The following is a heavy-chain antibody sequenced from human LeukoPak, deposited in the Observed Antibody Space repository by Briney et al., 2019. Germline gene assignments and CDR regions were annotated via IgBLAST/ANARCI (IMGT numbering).Heavy chain of an antibody. CDR2: IYYSGST. CDR3: ARVDAAAGRRSLSWFDP. Sequence: SETLSLTCTVSGGSISSYYGSWIRQPPGKGLEWIGYIYYSGSTNYNPSLKSRVTISVDTSKNQFSLKLSSVTAADTAVYYCARVDAAAGRRSLSWFDPWGQGTLVTVSS. D-gene: IGHD6-13*01. V-gene: IGHV4-59*01. J-gene: IGHJ5*02. CDR1: GGSISSYY.